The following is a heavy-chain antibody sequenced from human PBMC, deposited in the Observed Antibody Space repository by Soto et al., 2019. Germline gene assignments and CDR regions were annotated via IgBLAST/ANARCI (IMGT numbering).Heavy chain of an antibody. Sequence: SVKVSCKASGFTFTSSAVQRVRQARGQRLEWIGWIVVGSGNTNYAQKFQERVTITRDMSTSTAYMELSSLRSEDTAVYYCAAGLRLYYDILTGYLYGMDGWGQGTTVTVSS. J-gene: IGHJ6*02. CDR2: IVVGSGNT. CDR1: GFTFTSSA. CDR3: AAGLRLYYDILTGYLYGMDG. D-gene: IGHD3-9*01. V-gene: IGHV1-58*01.